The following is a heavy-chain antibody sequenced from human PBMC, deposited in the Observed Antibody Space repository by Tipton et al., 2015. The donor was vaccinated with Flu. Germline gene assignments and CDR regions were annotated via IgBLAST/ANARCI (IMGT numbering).Heavy chain of an antibody. Sequence: TLSLTCTVSGDSISSDYHWGWIRQFPGKGLEWIGTVSRSGSTIYNPSLKSRVTISIDRSKNQFSLNLKSVTAADMAVYFCARRDFSNYVSEPKNWFDLWGQGTLVTVSS. J-gene: IGHJ5*02. CDR2: VSRSGST. D-gene: IGHD4-11*01. CDR3: ARRDFSNYVSEPKNWFDL. V-gene: IGHV4-38-2*02. CDR1: GDSISSDYH.